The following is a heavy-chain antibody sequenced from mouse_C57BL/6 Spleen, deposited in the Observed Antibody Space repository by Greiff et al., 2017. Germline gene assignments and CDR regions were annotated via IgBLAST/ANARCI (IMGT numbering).Heavy chain of an antibody. CDR1: GYTFTSYW. CDR3: ARIWDGDYFDY. CDR2: NHPNSGST. J-gene: IGHJ2*01. D-gene: IGHD4-1*01. V-gene: IGHV1-64*01. Sequence: VQLQQPGAELVKPGASVKLSCKASGYTFTSYWMHWVKQRPGQGLEWIGMNHPNSGSTNYNEKFKSKATLTVDKSSSTAYMQLSSLTSEDSAVYYCARIWDGDYFDYWGQGTTLTVSS.